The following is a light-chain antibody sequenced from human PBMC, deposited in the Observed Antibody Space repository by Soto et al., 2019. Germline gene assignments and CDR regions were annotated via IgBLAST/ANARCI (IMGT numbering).Light chain of an antibody. CDR1: SSEVGNYNY. CDR2: EVS. V-gene: IGLV2-14*01. J-gene: IGLJ2*01. Sequence: QSALTQPASVSGSPGQWIAISFTGTSSEVGNYNYVSWYQHHPGKDPKLMIYEVSNRPSGISDRFSGSKSGNTASLTISGLQPDDEADYYCSSYARSSPIVFGGGTKLTVL. CDR3: SSYARSSPIV.